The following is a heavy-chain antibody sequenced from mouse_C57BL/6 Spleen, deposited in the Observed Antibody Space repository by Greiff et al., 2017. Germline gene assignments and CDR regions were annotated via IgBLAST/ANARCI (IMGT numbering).Heavy chain of an antibody. CDR1: GYTFTSYW. CDR2: IHPNSGST. D-gene: IGHD4-1*01. Sequence: QVQLQQPGAELVKPGASVKLSCKASGYTFTSYWMHWVKQRPGQGLEWIGMIHPNSGSTNYNEQFKSKATLTVDKSSSTAYMQLSSLTSEDSAVYYCARRETVREGPYCDYWGQGTTLTVSS. J-gene: IGHJ2*01. CDR3: ARRETVREGPYCDY. V-gene: IGHV1-64*01.